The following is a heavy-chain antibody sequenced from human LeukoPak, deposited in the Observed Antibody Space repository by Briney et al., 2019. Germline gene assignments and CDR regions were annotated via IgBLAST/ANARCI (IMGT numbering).Heavy chain of an antibody. D-gene: IGHD6-13*01. V-gene: IGHV1-2*02. CDR1: GYTFTGYY. CDR3: AREGEHGIAAAGPTSWFDP. J-gene: IGHJ5*02. Sequence: ASVKVSCKASGYTFTGYYMHWVRQAHGQGLEWMGWINPNSGGTNYAQKFQGRVTMTRDTSISTAYMELSRLRSDDTAVYYCAREGEHGIAAAGPTSWFDPWGQGTLVTVSS. CDR2: INPNSGGT.